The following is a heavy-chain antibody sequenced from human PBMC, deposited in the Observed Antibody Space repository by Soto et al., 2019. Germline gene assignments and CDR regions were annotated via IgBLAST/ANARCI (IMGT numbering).Heavy chain of an antibody. CDR1: GGSISSSSYY. CDR2: IYYSGST. V-gene: IGHV4-39*01. J-gene: IGHJ5*02. Sequence: SETLSLTCTVSGGSISSSSYYWGWIRQPPGKGLEWIGSIYYSGSTYYNPSLKSRVTISVDTSKNQFSLKLSSVTTADTAVYYCASTITEVGPWFDPWGQGTLVTVSS. D-gene: IGHD1-26*01. CDR3: ASTITEVGPWFDP.